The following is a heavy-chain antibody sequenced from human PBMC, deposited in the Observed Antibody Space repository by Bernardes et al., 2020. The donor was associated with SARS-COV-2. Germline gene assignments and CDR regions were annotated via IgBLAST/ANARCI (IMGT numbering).Heavy chain of an antibody. CDR3: ARSDCGGDCYPNDAFDI. J-gene: IGHJ3*02. CDR1: GDSVSSNSAA. D-gene: IGHD2-21*02. Sequence: TLSLTCAISGDSVSSNSAAWNWIRQSPSRGLEWLGRTYYRSKWYNDYAVSVKSRITINPDTSKNQFSLQLNSVTPEDTAVYYCARSDCGGDCYPNDAFDIWGQGTMVTVSS. CDR2: TYYRSKWYN. V-gene: IGHV6-1*01.